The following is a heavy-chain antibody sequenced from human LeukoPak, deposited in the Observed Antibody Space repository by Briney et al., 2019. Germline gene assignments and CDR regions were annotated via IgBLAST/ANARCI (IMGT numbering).Heavy chain of an antibody. V-gene: IGHV3-23*01. Sequence: PGGSLRLSCAASGFTFSNFAMNWVRQAPGKGLEWVSAISGGGSATFYAASVKGRFTISRDNSKNTVFLQMNSLRAEDTAVYYCAKNSDISVYYSEGFDYWGQGTLATASS. J-gene: IGHJ4*02. CDR2: ISGGGSAT. CDR1: GFTFSNFA. CDR3: AKNSDISVYYSEGFDY. D-gene: IGHD3-22*01.